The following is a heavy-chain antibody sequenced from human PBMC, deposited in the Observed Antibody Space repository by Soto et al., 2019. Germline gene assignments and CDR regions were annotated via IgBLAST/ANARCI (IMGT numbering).Heavy chain of an antibody. Sequence: QLQLHESGPGLVRPSETLSLTCTVSRATVTSNDFYWGWSRQPPGKGLEWIGNYFYGGSSYYNPSLKTRITMSADTSTNQFSLRLSSVTAADTAVYYCASFICSGTYLSFQADYWGQGILVTVSS. CDR1: RATVTSNDFY. CDR2: YFYGGSS. CDR3: ASFICSGTYLSFQADY. J-gene: IGHJ4*02. D-gene: IGHD3-10*02. V-gene: IGHV4-39*01.